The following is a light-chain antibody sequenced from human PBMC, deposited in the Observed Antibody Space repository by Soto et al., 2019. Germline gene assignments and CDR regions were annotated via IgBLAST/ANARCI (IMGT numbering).Light chain of an antibody. J-gene: IGKJ4*01. CDR1: RDISNY. Sequence: IQLTQSPSSLSASVGDRVTITCQASRDISNYLNWYQQKPGKAPTLLIYDASNMATGVPSRFSGSGSGTDFTFTISSLQPEDIATYYCQQYDNLPLTFGGGTKVEIK. CDR2: DAS. V-gene: IGKV1-33*01. CDR3: QQYDNLPLT.